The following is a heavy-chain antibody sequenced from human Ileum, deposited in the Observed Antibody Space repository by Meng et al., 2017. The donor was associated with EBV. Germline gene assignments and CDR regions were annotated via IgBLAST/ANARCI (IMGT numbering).Heavy chain of an antibody. D-gene: IGHD3-10*01. J-gene: IGHJ4*02. CDR1: GGSFRVYY. Sequence: VPLQQWAAVLLKPSDTVSLTCSAYGGSFRVYYWSWIRQPPGKGLEWIGEINHSGSTNYNPSLKSRVNISVDTSKNQFSLKLSSVTAADTAVYYCARGNKVSDRGFDYWGQGTLVTVSS. CDR3: ARGNKVSDRGFDY. CDR2: INHSGST. V-gene: IGHV4-34*01.